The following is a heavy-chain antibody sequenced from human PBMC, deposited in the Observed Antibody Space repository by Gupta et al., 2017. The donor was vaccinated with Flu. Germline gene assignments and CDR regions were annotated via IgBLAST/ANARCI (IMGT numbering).Heavy chain of an antibody. Sequence: QLQLQESGPGLVKPSETLSLTCTVSGGSISSSNYNWGWIRQPPGKGLEWIGSIYYTGSTYYSPSLKSRVTLSVDRSKNQFSLKLNSVTATDTAVYYWARGSYYYEKYFDPWGQGTLVTVSS. V-gene: IGHV4-39*01. CDR3: ARGSYYYEKYFDP. CDR1: GGSISSSNYN. J-gene: IGHJ5*02. D-gene: IGHD3-22*01. CDR2: IYYTGST.